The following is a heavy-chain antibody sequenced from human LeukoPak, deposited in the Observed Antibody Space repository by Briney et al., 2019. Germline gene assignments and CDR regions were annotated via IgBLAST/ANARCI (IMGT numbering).Heavy chain of an antibody. J-gene: IGHJ4*02. CDR1: GDSVSSNSAA. CDR2: TYYRSKWYN. CDR3: ARGSSVVALD. D-gene: IGHD2-15*01. Sequence: SQTLSLTCAISGDSVSSNSAAWSWIRLSPSRGLEWLGRTYYRSKWYNDYAVSVRSRITINPDTSKNLFSLQLNSVTPEDTAEYYCARGSSVVALDWGQGTLVTVSS. V-gene: IGHV6-1*01.